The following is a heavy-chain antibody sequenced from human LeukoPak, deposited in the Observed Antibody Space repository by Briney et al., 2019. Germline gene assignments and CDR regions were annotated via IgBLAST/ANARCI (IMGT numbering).Heavy chain of an antibody. Sequence: GASVTVSCKASGDTFTGYHMHWVRQAPGQGVEWMGWINPNSGGTNYAQKFQGRVTMTRDTSISTAYMELSRLRSDDTAVYYCARQVVPAAMLPWFDPWGQGTLVTVSS. D-gene: IGHD2-2*01. V-gene: IGHV1-2*02. CDR1: GDTFTGYH. J-gene: IGHJ5*02. CDR2: INPNSGGT. CDR3: ARQVVPAAMLPWFDP.